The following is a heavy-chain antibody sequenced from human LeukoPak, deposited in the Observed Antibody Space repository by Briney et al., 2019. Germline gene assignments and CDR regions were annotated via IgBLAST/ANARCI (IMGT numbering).Heavy chain of an antibody. CDR3: ARDPPEASSVLRYFDWSAGYYGMDV. CDR1: GFTFRSIS. D-gene: IGHD3-9*01. J-gene: IGHJ6*02. CDR2: IISRSSSL. V-gene: IGHV3-21*01. Sequence: PGGPLRPSFAASGFTFRSISMNGVRRAPGKGLEWVSSIISRSSSLYNADSVKGRFTISRDNAKNSLYLQMNSLRAEDTAVYYCARDPPEASSVLRYFDWSAGYYGMDVWGQGTTVTVSS.